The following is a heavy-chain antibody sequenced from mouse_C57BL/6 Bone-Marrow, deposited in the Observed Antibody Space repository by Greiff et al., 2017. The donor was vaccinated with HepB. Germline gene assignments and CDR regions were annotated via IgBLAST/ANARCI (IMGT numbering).Heavy chain of an antibody. J-gene: IGHJ4*01. V-gene: IGHV5-12*01. D-gene: IGHD2-9*01. Sequence: DVQLVESGGGLVQPGGSLKLSCAASGFTFSDYYMYWVRQTPEKRLEWVAYISNGGGSTYYPDTVKGRFTISRDNAKNTLYLQMSRLKSEDTAMYYCARHGALLWLSFYAMDYWGQGTSVTVSS. CDR1: GFTFSDYY. CDR2: ISNGGGST. CDR3: ARHGALLWLSFYAMDY.